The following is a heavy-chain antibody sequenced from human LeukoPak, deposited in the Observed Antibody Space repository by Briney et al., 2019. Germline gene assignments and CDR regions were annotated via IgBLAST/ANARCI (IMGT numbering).Heavy chain of an antibody. CDR3: ARVLGGPPPNSSSPNWFDT. CDR1: GFTFSSYG. J-gene: IGHJ5*02. CDR2: INHSGST. D-gene: IGHD6-13*01. Sequence: PGGSLRLSCAASGFTFSSYGMSWVRQAPGKGLEWIGEINHSGSTNYNPSLKSRVTISVDTSKNQFSLKLSSVTAADTAVYYCARVLGGPPPNSSSPNWFDTWGQGTLVTVSS. V-gene: IGHV4-34*01.